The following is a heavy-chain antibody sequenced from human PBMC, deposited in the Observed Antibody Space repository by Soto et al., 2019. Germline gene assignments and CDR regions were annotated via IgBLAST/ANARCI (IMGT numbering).Heavy chain of an antibody. Sequence: PTRAIPGRSIGGDGYSLGWIRQPPVKGLEWIGYMYHSGSTYYNPSLKSRATLSVDKSRNQFSLQLTSVTAADTALYFCARHDNMTLGSQYLDSWGPGTLVTVSS. J-gene: IGHJ4*02. CDR3: ARHDNMTLGSQYLDS. CDR1: GRSIGGDGYS. CDR2: MYHSGST. D-gene: IGHD1-1*01. V-gene: IGHV4-30-2*01.